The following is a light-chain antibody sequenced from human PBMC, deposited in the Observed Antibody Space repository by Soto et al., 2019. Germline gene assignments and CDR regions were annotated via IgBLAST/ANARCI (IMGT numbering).Light chain of an antibody. J-gene: IGLJ2*01. CDR2: EVS. Sequence: QSVPTQPPSASVSPGQSVTIPCTGTSSDVGDYNYVSWYQQHPGKVPKLLIYEVSKRPSGVPDRFSGSKSGNTASLTVSGLQAEDEADYYCSSFVGSPVVFGGGTKLTVL. CDR3: SSFVGSPVV. V-gene: IGLV2-8*01. CDR1: SSDVGDYNY.